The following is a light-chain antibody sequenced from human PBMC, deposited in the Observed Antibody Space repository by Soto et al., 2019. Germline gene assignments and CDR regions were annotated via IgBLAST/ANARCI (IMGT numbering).Light chain of an antibody. J-gene: IGKJ4*01. CDR2: DAS. CDR3: QQRSNWRGT. Sequence: EIVLTQSPATLSLSPGERATLSCRASQSVSSYLAWYQQKPGQAPRLLIYDASNRATGIPARLSGSGSGTGFTLTISSLEPEAFAVYYCQQRSNWRGTVGGGTKVEIK. CDR1: QSVSSY. V-gene: IGKV3-11*01.